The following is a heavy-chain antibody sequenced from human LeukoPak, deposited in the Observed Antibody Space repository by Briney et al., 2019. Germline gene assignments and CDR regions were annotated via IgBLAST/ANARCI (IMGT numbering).Heavy chain of an antibody. J-gene: IGHJ2*01. CDR2: TYYRSKWYN. CDR3: GRAKAGIGYFDL. V-gene: IGHV6-1*01. Sequence: SQTLSLTCAISGDSVSSNSAAWNWIRQSPSRGLEWLGRTYYRSKWYNDYAESVKSRVNINPDTSKNQFSLQLNSVTPEDTAVYYCGRAKAGIGYFDLWGRGTLVTVSS. CDR1: GDSVSSNSAA.